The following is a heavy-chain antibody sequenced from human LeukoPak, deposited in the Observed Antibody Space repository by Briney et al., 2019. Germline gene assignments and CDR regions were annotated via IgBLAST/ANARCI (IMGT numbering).Heavy chain of an antibody. CDR1: GFSFSGFD. J-gene: IGHJ4*02. CDR3: AKDSVWFGDLLN. Sequence: PGGSLRLSCAASGFSFSGFDMNWVRQAPGKGLEWIAHIGTSVNAIYYADSVKGRFTISRDNARDSLSLQMDSLRVEDMAVYYCAKDSVWFGDLLNWGQGALVIVSS. CDR2: IGTSVNAI. D-gene: IGHD3-10*01. V-gene: IGHV3-48*03.